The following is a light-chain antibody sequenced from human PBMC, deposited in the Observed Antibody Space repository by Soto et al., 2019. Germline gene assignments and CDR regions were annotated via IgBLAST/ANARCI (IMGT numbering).Light chain of an antibody. CDR2: AAT. Sequence: EIVFTHSPATLSLSHGERATLSCSASQSVSSYLAWYQQKPGQAPRLLISAATNRATGIPARFSGSGSRTDFTLTISSLEPEDFAVYYCQQRSNWPLTFGGGTKVDIK. V-gene: IGKV3-11*01. J-gene: IGKJ4*01. CDR1: QSVSSY. CDR3: QQRSNWPLT.